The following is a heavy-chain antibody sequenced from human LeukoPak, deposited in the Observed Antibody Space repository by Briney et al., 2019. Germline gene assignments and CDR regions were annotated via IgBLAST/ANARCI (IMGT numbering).Heavy chain of an antibody. V-gene: IGHV1-69*04. CDR2: IIPILGIA. CDR3: ARGDHYDSSGDIDY. CDR1: GGTFSSYA. J-gene: IGHJ4*02. Sequence: SVKVSCKASGGTFSSYAISWVRQAPGQGLEWMGRIIPILGIANYAQKFQGRVTITADKSTSTAYMELSSLRSEDTAVYYCARGDHYDSSGDIDYWGQGTLVTVSS. D-gene: IGHD3-22*01.